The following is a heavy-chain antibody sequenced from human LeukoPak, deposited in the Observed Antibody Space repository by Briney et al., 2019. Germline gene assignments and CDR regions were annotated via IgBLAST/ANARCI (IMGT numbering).Heavy chain of an antibody. J-gene: IGHJ4*02. D-gene: IGHD1-26*01. CDR2: IDTDGSST. Sequence: GGSLRLSCAASGFTFSTYWMYWVRQAPGKGLVWVSRIDTDGSSTSDADSVKGRFTISRDNAKNTLYLQMNSLRAEDTAVYYCTRGVVGATQVSRLDYWGQGILVTVSS. CDR3: TRGVVGATQVSRLDY. V-gene: IGHV3-74*01. CDR1: GFTFSTYW.